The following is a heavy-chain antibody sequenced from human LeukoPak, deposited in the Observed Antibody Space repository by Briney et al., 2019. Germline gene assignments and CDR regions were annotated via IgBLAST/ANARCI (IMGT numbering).Heavy chain of an antibody. D-gene: IGHD3-22*01. CDR3: GRRVAGSGYRDS. Sequence: KPSETLSFTCSVSGASISCMHWGSRARPPPGKGLEWIGDICHAATTNYNPSLKSRITIAVDNTRSQFSLKLSSVTAADTAVYYCGRRVAGSGYRDSWGQGTLVTVSS. V-gene: IGHV4-4*02. J-gene: IGHJ4*02. CDR2: ICHAATT. CDR1: GASISCMHW.